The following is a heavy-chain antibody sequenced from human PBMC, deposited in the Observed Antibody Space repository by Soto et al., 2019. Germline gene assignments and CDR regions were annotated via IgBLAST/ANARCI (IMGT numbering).Heavy chain of an antibody. J-gene: IGHJ6*02. CDR2: IYPGDSDT. Sequence: ESLKISFKGSGYTFTNYWIGWVRQMPGKGLEWMGIIYPGDSDTKYNPSFQGQVTISADKSITTTYLQWSSLKASDTAIYYCAASIFYYGMDVWGQGTTVTVSS. CDR1: GYTFTNYW. CDR3: AASIFYYGMDV. V-gene: IGHV5-51*01.